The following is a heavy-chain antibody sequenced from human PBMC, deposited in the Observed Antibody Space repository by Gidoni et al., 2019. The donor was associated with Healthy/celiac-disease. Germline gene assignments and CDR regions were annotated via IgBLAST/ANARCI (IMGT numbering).Heavy chain of an antibody. Sequence: QVQLQESGPGLVKPSETLSLTCTVSGGSISSYYWSWIRQPPGKGLELIGYIYYSGSTNYNPSLKSRVTISVDTSKNQFSLKLSSVTAADTAVYYCARSRMSYYDSSGYYVGGFDYWGQGTLVTVSS. CDR3: ARSRMSYYDSSGYYVGGFDY. V-gene: IGHV4-59*01. D-gene: IGHD3-22*01. CDR2: IYYSGST. J-gene: IGHJ4*02. CDR1: GGSISSYY.